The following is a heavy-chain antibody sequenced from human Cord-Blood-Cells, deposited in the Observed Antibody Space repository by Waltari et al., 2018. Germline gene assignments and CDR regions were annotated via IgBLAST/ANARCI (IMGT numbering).Heavy chain of an antibody. CDR1: GFPFADYA. V-gene: IGHV3-9*01. CDR2: ISWNSGSK. Sequence: EVQLVESGGGLVQPGRSLRLSCAASGFPFADYAMHWVRQAPGKGLEWVAGISWNSGSKGYADSVKGRFTISRDNAKNSLYLQMNSLRAEDTALYYCAKSQHYDFWSGYYDYWGQGTLVTVSS. D-gene: IGHD3-3*01. CDR3: AKSQHYDFWSGYYDY. J-gene: IGHJ4*02.